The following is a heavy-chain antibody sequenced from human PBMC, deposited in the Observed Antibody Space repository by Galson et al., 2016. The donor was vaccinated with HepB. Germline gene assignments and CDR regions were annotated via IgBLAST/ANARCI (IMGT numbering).Heavy chain of an antibody. V-gene: IGHV4-31*03. CDR1: GDFISSGGYS. J-gene: IGHJ5*02. CDR3: ARSELLYSRVQWFDP. D-gene: IGHD2-15*01. CDR2: IYYSGST. Sequence: TLSLTCTVSGDFISSGGYSWTWIRQHPGKGLEWIGYIYYSGSTYYNPSLRSRVTISVDTSKNHFSLKLTSVTAADTAVCYCARSELLYSRVQWFDPWGQGTLVTVSS.